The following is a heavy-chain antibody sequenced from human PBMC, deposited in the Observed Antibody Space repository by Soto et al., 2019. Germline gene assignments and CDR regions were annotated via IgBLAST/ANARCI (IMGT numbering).Heavy chain of an antibody. Sequence: SVKVSCKASGGTFSSYAISWVRQAPGQGLEWMGGIIPIFGTANYAQKFQGRVTITADESTSTAYMELSSLRSEDTAVYYCARDIVVVQAANPYRRDFGVVTPTDYYYYYYGMDVWGPGTTVTVYS. CDR3: ARDIVVVQAANPYRRDFGVVTPTDYYYYYYGMDV. V-gene: IGHV1-69*13. J-gene: IGHJ6*02. CDR1: GGTFSSYA. CDR2: IIPIFGTA. D-gene: IGHD2-2*01.